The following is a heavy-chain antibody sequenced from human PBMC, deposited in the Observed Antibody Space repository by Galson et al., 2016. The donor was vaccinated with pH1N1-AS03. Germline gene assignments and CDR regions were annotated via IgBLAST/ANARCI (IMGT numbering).Heavy chain of an antibody. J-gene: IGHJ6*02. D-gene: IGHD3-3*01. Sequence: SLRLSCAASGFTFSSYGMHWVRQAPGKGLEWVAFIQYDGSNIYYADSVKGRFTISRDNFENMVYLQMNSLRPEDTAVYYCAGDEDFANGINVWGQGTTVTVSS. CDR3: AGDEDFANGINV. CDR1: GFTFSSYG. CDR2: IQYDGSNI. V-gene: IGHV3-30*02.